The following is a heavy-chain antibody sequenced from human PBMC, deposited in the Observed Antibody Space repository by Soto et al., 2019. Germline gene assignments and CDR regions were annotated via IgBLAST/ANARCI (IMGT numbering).Heavy chain of an antibody. CDR2: IYSGGST. D-gene: IGHD5-18*01. CDR1: GFTVSSNY. Sequence: EVQLVESGGGLVQPGGSLRLSCAASGFTVSSNYMSWVRQAPGKGLEWVSVIYSGGSTYYADSVKGRFTISRHNSKNTLYLQMNSLRAEDTAVYYCARERRNERGYSYALDYWGQGTLVTVSS. CDR3: ARERRNERGYSYALDY. V-gene: IGHV3-53*04. J-gene: IGHJ4*02.